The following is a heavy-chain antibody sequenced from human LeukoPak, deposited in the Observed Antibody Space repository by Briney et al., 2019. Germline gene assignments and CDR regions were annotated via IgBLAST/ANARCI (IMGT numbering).Heavy chain of an antibody. CDR2: ISSTGGTT. Sequence: GGSLRLSCAASGITFSSYGMSWVRQAPGKGLEWVSSISSTGGTTYYADSVKGRFTISRDNSKNTLYLQMNSLRAEDTAVYYCAKVVHDYGDYGWYFDLWGRGTLVTVSS. V-gene: IGHV3-23*01. CDR1: GITFSSYG. D-gene: IGHD4-17*01. J-gene: IGHJ2*01. CDR3: AKVVHDYGDYGWYFDL.